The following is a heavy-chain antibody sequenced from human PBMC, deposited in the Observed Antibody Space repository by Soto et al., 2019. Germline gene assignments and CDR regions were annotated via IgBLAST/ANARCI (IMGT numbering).Heavy chain of an antibody. V-gene: IGHV4-59*01. CDR1: GGSISSYY. CDR3: ARSPTYCISTSCYPYYYYGIDV. CDR2: IYYSGST. Sequence: QVQLQESGPGLVKPSETLSLTCTVSGGSISSYYWSWIRQPPGKGLEWIGYIYYSGSTNYNPSLKSRVTISVDTSKNQFSLKLSSVTAADTAVYYCARSPTYCISTSCYPYYYYGIDVWGQGTTVTVSS. D-gene: IGHD2-2*01. J-gene: IGHJ6*02.